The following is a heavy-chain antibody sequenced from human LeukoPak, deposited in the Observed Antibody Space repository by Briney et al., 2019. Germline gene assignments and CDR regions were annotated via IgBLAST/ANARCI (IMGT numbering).Heavy chain of an antibody. CDR2: INRSGST. V-gene: IGHV4-34*01. CDR1: GGSFSGYY. Sequence: PSETLSLTCAVYGGSFSGYYWSWIRQPPGKGLEWIGEINRSGSTNYNPSLKSRVTISVDTSKNQFSLKLSSVTAADTAVYYCARRSSYYYDYDYWGQGTLVTVSS. CDR3: ARRSSYYYDYDY. J-gene: IGHJ4*02. D-gene: IGHD3-10*01.